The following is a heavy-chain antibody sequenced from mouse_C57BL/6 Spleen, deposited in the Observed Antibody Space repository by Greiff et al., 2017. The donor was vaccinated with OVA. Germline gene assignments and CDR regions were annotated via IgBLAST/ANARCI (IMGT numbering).Heavy chain of an antibody. CDR2: IWSGGST. D-gene: IGHD1-1*01. V-gene: IGHV2-2*01. Sequence: QVQLQQSGPGLVQPSQSLSITCTVSGFSLTSYGVHWVRQSPGKGLEWLGVIWSGGSTDYNAAFISRLSISKDNSKSQVFFKMNSLQADDTAIYYCARQSYGSSYEWFAYWGQWTLVTVSA. CDR1: GFSLTSYG. J-gene: IGHJ3*01. CDR3: ARQSYGSSYEWFAY.